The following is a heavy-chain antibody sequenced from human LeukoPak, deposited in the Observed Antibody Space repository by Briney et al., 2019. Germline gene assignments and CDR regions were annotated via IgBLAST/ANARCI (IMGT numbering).Heavy chain of an antibody. Sequence: PGGSLRLXCAASGFTCSSYGMHWVRQAPGKGLEWVAVIWYDGSNKYYADSVKGRFTISRDNSKSTLYLQMNSLRAEDTAVYYCAKPLGATNAFDIWGQGTMVTVSS. CDR1: GFTCSSYG. V-gene: IGHV3-33*06. J-gene: IGHJ3*02. D-gene: IGHD1-26*01. CDR2: IWYDGSNK. CDR3: AKPLGATNAFDI.